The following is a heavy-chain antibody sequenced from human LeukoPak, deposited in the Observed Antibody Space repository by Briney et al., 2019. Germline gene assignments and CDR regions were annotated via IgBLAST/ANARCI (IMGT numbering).Heavy chain of an antibody. J-gene: IGHJ4*02. CDR2: IYTSGST. CDR1: GGSISGGSYY. V-gene: IGHV4-61*02. Sequence: SQTLSLTCTVSGGSISGGSYYWSWIRQPAGKGLEWIGRIYTSGSTNYNPSLKSRVTISVDTSKNQFSLKLSSVTAADTAVYYCARDYGGAVADWGQGTLVTVSS. D-gene: IGHD6-19*01. CDR3: ARDYGGAVAD.